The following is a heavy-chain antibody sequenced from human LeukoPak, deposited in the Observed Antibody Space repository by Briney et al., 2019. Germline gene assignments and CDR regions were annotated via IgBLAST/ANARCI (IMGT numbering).Heavy chain of an antibody. CDR1: GGSISSSNW. CDR3: ASHDYGDYTFDY. CDR2: IYRSGST. J-gene: IGHJ4*02. Sequence: SGTLSLTCAVSGGSISSSNWWSWVRQPPGKGLEWIGEIYRSGSTNYNPSLKSRVTISVDKSKNQFSLKLSSVTAADTAVYYCASHDYGDYTFDYWGQGTLVTVSS. D-gene: IGHD4-17*01. V-gene: IGHV4-4*02.